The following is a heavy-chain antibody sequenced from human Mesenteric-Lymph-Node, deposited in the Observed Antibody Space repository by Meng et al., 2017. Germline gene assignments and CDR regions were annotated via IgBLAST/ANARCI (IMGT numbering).Heavy chain of an antibody. CDR1: GGSLSGYY. CDR2: VYHNGVT. CDR3: ERGGATPMIIKY. J-gene: IGHJ4*02. V-gene: IGHV4-34*02. D-gene: IGHD3-10*01. Sequence: QVQLKQWGAEVLKPSETLSLTCAVYGGSLSGYYWSWIRQPPGKGLEWMGEVYHNGVTKYSPSMRSRVVISIDTYKNQFSLNLRSVSAADTAMYYCERGGATPMIIKYWGPGTLVTVSS.